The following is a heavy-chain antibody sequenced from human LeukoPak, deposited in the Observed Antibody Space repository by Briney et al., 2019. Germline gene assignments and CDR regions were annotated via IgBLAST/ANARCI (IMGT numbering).Heavy chain of an antibody. J-gene: IGHJ6*03. CDR3: ARDLYSSSSGVYYYYMDV. CDR1: GFTFSSYS. D-gene: IGHD6-6*01. Sequence: PGGSLRLSCAASGFTFSSYSMNWVRQAPGKGLEWVSSISTSSSYINYADSVKGRFTISRDNAKNSLYLQMNSLRAEDTAVYYCARDLYSSSSGVYYYYMDVWGKGTTVTVSS. CDR2: ISTSSSYI. V-gene: IGHV3-21*01.